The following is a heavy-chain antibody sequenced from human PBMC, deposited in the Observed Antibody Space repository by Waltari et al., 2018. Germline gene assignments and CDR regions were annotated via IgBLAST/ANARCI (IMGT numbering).Heavy chain of an antibody. CDR2: IGWNSGAI. J-gene: IGHJ4*02. CDR1: GFRFADYA. D-gene: IGHD3-10*01. V-gene: IGHV3-9*01. CDR3: VKGGWGFGAFYEQH. Sequence: EVQLVTSGGGLVQPGRSLRLACVGPGFRFADYAMYLVRQRPGKGLEWLSGIGWNSGAIGYADSVRGRFSTYRDNARKSLYLQMGRLRPEDTALYYCVKGGWGFGAFYEQHWGQGIQVTVSS.